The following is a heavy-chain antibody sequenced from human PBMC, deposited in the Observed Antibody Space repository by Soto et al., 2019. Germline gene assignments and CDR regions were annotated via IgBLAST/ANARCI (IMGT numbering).Heavy chain of an antibody. CDR3: ARGEPPSSGSNFDY. CDR2: INPRGGTT. V-gene: IGHV1-46*01. J-gene: IGHJ4*02. Sequence: QVQLVQSGAEVKKPGASVKVSCTASGYPLTGNYIHWVRQGPGEGLEWMGKINPRGGTTRYGQKFXGXVXXTRDTSTSTVYMELSRLRSDDTAVYYCARGEPPSSGSNFDYWGQGNLVIVPP. CDR1: GYPLTGNY. D-gene: IGHD6-19*01.